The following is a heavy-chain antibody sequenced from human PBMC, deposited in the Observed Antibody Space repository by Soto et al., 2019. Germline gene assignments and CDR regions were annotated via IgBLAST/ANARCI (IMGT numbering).Heavy chain of an antibody. CDR3: ARAVIYSSSPFDY. CDR2: LYPGYSDT. J-gene: IGHJ4*02. D-gene: IGHD6-6*01. CDR1: GYSVTSYW. Sequence: PGEALKISCKGSGYSVTSYWIGWVRQMPGKGLEWMGILYPGYSDTRYSPSFQGQVTISADKSISTAYLQWSSLKASDTAMYYCARAVIYSSSPFDYWGQGTLVTVSS. V-gene: IGHV5-51*01.